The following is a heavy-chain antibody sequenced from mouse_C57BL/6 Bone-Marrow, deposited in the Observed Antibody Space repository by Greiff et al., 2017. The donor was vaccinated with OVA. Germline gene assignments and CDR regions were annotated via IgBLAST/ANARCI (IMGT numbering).Heavy chain of an antibody. CDR3: ARERGFYYGNYLDY. V-gene: IGHV1-26*01. D-gene: IGHD2-1*01. Sequence: EVQLQQSGPELVKPGASVKISCKASGYTFTDYYMNWVKQSHGKSLEWIGDINPNNGGTSYNQKFKGKATLTVDKSSSTAYMELRSLTSEDSAVYYCARERGFYYGNYLDYWGQGTTLTVSS. CDR1: GYTFTDYY. J-gene: IGHJ2*01. CDR2: INPNNGGT.